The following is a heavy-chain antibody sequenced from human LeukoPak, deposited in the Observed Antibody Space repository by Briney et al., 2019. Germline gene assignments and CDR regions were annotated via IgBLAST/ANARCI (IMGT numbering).Heavy chain of an antibody. CDR3: AREVEEVPAAMGVYYYYYMDV. CDR2: INGDGRRA. CDR1: GFTFSSYW. Sequence: PGGSLGLSCAASGFTFSSYWMHWVRQAPGKGLVWVSRINGDGRRANYAESVKGRFTISRDNAKNTLYLQMNSLRAEDTAVYYCAREVEEVPAAMGVYYYYYMDVWGKGTSVTVSS. D-gene: IGHD2-2*01. J-gene: IGHJ6*03. V-gene: IGHV3-74*01.